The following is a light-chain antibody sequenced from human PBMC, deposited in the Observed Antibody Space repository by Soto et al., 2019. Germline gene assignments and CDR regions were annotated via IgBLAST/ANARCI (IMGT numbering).Light chain of an antibody. J-gene: IGKJ4*01. V-gene: IGKV3-20*01. CDR3: QQYSNSPPT. CDR1: QSLTRNY. Sequence: DIVLTQSPGTLSLSPGERATLSCRASQSLTRNYLAWFRQKPGQAPKLLISGASTRATGIPDRFSGSGSGTDFTLTISRLEPEDFAVYFCQQYSNSPPTFGGGTKVEIK. CDR2: GAS.